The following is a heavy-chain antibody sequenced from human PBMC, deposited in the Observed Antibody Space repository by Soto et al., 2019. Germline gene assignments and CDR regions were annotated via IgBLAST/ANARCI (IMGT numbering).Heavy chain of an antibody. V-gene: IGHV1-2*02. CDR3: AFHSSSSRYLKH. D-gene: IGHD6-6*01. J-gene: IGHJ1*01. CDR2: INPNSGGT. Sequence: ASVKVSCKASGYTFTGYYMHWVRQAPGQGLEWMGWINPNSGGTNYAQKFQGRVTMTRDTSISTAYMELSRLRSDDTAVYYCAFHSSSSRYLKHCGQGTLVTVSS. CDR1: GYTFTGYY.